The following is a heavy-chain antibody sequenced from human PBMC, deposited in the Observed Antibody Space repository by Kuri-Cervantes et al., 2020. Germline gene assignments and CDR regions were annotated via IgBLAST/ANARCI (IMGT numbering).Heavy chain of an antibody. D-gene: IGHD3-22*01. CDR1: GYTFTSYC. J-gene: IGHJ3*02. Sequence: ASVKVSCKASGYTFTSYCMHWVRQAPGQGLEWMGIINPSGGSTSYAQKFQGRVTMTRDTSTSTVYMELSSLRAEDTAVYYCATDDPYDSSGVDAFDIWGQGTMVTVSS. CDR3: ATDDPYDSSGVDAFDI. CDR2: INPSGGST. V-gene: IGHV1-46*01.